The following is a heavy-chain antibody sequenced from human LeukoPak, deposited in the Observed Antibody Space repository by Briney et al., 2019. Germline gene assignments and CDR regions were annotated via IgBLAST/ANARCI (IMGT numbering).Heavy chain of an antibody. J-gene: IGHJ6*03. CDR2: ISYDGSNK. Sequence: GGSLRLSCAASGFTFSSYAMHWVRQAPGKGLEWVAVISYDGSNKYYADSVKGRFTISRDNSKNTLYLQMNSLRAEDTAVYYCARQMPERQLRSYMDVWGKGTTVTVSS. D-gene: IGHD1-1*01. CDR1: GFTFSSYA. CDR3: ARQMPERQLRSYMDV. V-gene: IGHV3-30-3*01.